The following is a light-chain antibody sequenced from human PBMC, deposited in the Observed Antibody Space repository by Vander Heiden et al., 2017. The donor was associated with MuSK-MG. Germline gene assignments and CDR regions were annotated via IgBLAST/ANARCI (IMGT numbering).Light chain of an antibody. CDR1: SIGSKS. Sequence: SYVLTQPPSVSVAPGETARITSGADSIGSKSVHWYQRKPGQAPVLVIYYDSDRPSGIPERFSGSTSGNTATLTISRVEAGDEADYYCQVWDSSADHVVFGGGTKVTVL. V-gene: IGLV3-21*04. CDR2: YDS. J-gene: IGLJ2*01. CDR3: QVWDSSADHVV.